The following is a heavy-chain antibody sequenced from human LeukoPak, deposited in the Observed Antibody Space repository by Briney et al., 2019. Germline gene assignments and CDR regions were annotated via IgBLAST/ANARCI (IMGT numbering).Heavy chain of an antibody. CDR1: GDSISSGGYS. D-gene: IGHD1-1*01. V-gene: IGHV4-30-2*01. J-gene: IGHJ5*02. CDR2: IYHSGST. CDR3: ARQGTNFWFDP. Sequence: SETLSLTCVVSGDSISSGGYSWSWIRQPPGKGLEWIGHIYHSGSTSYNSSLKSRVAISVDRSKNQFSLNLNSVTAADTAMYYCARQGTNFWFDPWGQGILVTVSS.